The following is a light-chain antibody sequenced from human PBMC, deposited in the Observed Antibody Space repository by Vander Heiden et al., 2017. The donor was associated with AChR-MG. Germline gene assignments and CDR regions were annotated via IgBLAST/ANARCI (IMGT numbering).Light chain of an antibody. Sequence: SYKLTQPPSVSVSPGQTATITCSGDNLGDKYVSWYQQKPGQPPLLVIYQKDKRPSGIPERFSGSNSGNTATLTISGTQSVDEADFFCQAWDSRSNWVFGGGTMLTVL. CDR1: NLGDKY. V-gene: IGLV3-1*01. J-gene: IGLJ3*02. CDR3: QAWDSRSNWV. CDR2: QKD.